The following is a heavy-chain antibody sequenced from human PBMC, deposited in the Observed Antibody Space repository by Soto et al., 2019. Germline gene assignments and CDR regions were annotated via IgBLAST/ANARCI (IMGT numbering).Heavy chain of an antibody. CDR2: IYYSGNT. CDR1: GDSISSNY. D-gene: IGHD3-9*01. CDR3: ARVPYDILTGRPLHFDY. V-gene: IGHV4-59*08. Sequence: SETLSLTCTVSGDSISSNYWSWIRQPPGKGLEWIGYIYYSGNTNYNPSLKSRVTISVDTSKNQFSLKLSSVTAADTAVYYCARVPYDILTGRPLHFDYWGQGTLVTVS. J-gene: IGHJ4*02.